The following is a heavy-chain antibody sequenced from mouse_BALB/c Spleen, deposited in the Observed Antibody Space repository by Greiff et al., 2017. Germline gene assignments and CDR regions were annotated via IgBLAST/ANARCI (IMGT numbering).Heavy chain of an antibody. V-gene: IGHV14-3*02. D-gene: IGHD2-4*01. CDR1: GFNIKDTY. CDR3: ASWGDYDGYAMDY. J-gene: IGHJ4*01. CDR2: IDPANGNT. Sequence: EVQLQQSGAELVKPGASVKLSCTASGFNIKDTYMHWVKQRPEQGLEWIGRIDPANGNTKYDPKFQGKATITADTSSNTAYLRLSSLTSEDTAVYYCASWGDYDGYAMDYWGQGTSVTVSS.